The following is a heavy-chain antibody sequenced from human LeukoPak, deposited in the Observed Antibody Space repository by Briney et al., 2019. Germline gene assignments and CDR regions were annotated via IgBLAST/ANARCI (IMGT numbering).Heavy chain of an antibody. V-gene: IGHV1-18*01. J-gene: IGHJ3*02. CDR1: GYTFTNYG. D-gene: IGHD2-15*01. CDR2: ISAYNGNT. Sequence: ASVKVSCKASGYTFTNYGINWLRQAPGQGLEWMGWISAYNGNTNYAQRLQGRVTMTTDTSTSTAYMELRSLRSDDTAVYYCATARRPTEWWGAFDIWGQGTMVTVSS. CDR3: ATARRPTEWWGAFDI.